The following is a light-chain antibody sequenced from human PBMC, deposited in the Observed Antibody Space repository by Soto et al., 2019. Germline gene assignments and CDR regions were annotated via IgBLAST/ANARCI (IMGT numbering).Light chain of an antibody. CDR3: QQYYSTPQT. CDR1: QSVLYNSNNKNY. J-gene: IGKJ2*01. V-gene: IGKV4-1*01. Sequence: DIVMTQSPDSLAVSLGKRATINCKSSQSVLYNSNNKNYLAWYQQKPGQPPKLLIYWASTRESGVPDRFSGSGSGTDFTLTISSLQAEDVAVYYCQQYYSTPQTFGQGTKLEIK. CDR2: WAS.